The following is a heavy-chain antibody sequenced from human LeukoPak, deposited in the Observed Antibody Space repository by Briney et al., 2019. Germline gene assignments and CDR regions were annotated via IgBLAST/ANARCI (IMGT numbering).Heavy chain of an antibody. CDR3: ATASHAVWNGFHDAFDM. CDR1: GFSFRNYA. V-gene: IGHV3-23*01. CDR2: IGRRGDAT. J-gene: IGHJ3*02. D-gene: IGHD3-3*01. Sequence: GGSLRLSCAVSGFSFRNYAMSWVRQAPGRGLEGVSGIGRRGDATYYADSVKGRFTISRDNYRNTLYLQMKSLRAEDTALYFCATASHAVWNGFHDAFDMWGQGTMVTVAS.